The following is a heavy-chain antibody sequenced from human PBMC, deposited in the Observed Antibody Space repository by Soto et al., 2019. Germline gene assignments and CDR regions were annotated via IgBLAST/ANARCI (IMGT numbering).Heavy chain of an antibody. Sequence: QLTLKESGPTLVKPTQTLTLTCTFSGFSLSSTRMAVGWLRQPPGKALEWLALIYWDDDKRYSPFLKSRLTITKDTSKNQVVLTMSNMDPVDTARYYGAHIVVAGVGDYCDSWGQGTLVTVSS. D-gene: IGHD6-19*01. V-gene: IGHV2-5*02. CDR3: AHIVVAGVGDYCDS. J-gene: IGHJ4*02. CDR2: IYWDDDK. CDR1: GFSLSSTRMA.